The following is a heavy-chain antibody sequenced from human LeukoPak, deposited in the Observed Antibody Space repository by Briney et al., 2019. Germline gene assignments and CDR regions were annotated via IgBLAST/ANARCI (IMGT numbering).Heavy chain of an antibody. CDR3: ARSPYYDFWSGYSNWSDP. CDR2: ISSNGGST. V-gene: IGHV3-64D*06. Sequence: GGSLRLSCSASGFTFSSYAMHWVRQAPGKGLEYVSAISSNGGSTYYADSVKGRFTISRDNSKNTLYLQMSSLRAEDTAVYYCARSPYYDFWSGYSNWSDPWGQGTLVTVSS. D-gene: IGHD3-3*01. CDR1: GFTFSSYA. J-gene: IGHJ5*02.